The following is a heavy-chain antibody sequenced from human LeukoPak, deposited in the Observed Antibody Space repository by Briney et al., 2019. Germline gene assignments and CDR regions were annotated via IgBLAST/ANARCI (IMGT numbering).Heavy chain of an antibody. J-gene: IGHJ4*02. D-gene: IGHD2-2*01. V-gene: IGHV3-7*01. Sequence: GGSLRLSCAASGFTSSSYWMSWVRQAPGKGLEWVANIKPDGSEKYYVDSVKGRFTISRDNARNSLYLQMNSLRAEDTAVYYCASLYCTHTTCYYFDYWGQGTLVSVSS. CDR1: GFTSSSYW. CDR3: ASLYCTHTTCYYFDY. CDR2: IKPDGSEK.